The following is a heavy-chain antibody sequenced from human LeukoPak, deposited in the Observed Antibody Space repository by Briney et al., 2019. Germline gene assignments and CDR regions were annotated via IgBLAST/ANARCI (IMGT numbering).Heavy chain of an antibody. CDR3: ARVGRPAAAGKRWFDH. V-gene: IGHV4-59*01. CDR1: GGSISSYY. Sequence: SETLSLTCTVSGGSISSYYRSWIRQPPGKGLEWIGYIYYSGRTNYNPSLKSRVTTSVDTSKNQLSLRLSSVTAEDTAVYYCARVGRPAAAGKRWFDHWGQGTLVTVSS. J-gene: IGHJ5*02. D-gene: IGHD6-13*01. CDR2: IYYSGRT.